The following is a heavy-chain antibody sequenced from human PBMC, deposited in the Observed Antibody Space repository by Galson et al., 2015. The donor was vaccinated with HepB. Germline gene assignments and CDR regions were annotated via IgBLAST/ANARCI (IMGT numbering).Heavy chain of an antibody. V-gene: IGHV3-11*04. D-gene: IGHD2-15*01. CDR2: ISSSGSTI. J-gene: IGHJ2*01. CDR1: GFTFSDYY. CDR3: ARLPVVAAIGFWYFDL. Sequence: SLRLSCAASGFTFSDYYMSWIRQAPGKGLEWVSYISSSGSTIYYADSVKGRFTISRDNAKNSLHLQMNSLRAEDTAVYYCARLPVVAAIGFWYFDLWGRGTLVTVSS.